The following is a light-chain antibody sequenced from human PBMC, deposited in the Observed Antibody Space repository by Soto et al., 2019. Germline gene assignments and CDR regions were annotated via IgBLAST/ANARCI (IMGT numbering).Light chain of an antibody. CDR2: GAS. V-gene: IGKV3-15*01. CDR1: QSVSSH. J-gene: IGKJ1*01. CDR3: QQYNNWPRT. Sequence: QSPSTLSVSAGERDTLTCRASQSVSSHIAWYRQKPGQAPGLLIYGASSRAAGIPARFSGSGSGTEFTPLISSRQSEDFAVYYCQQYNNWPRTFGQGTKVDIK.